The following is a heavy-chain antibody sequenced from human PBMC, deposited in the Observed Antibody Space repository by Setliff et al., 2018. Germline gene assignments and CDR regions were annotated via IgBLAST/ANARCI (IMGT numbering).Heavy chain of an antibody. CDR1: RGSISSGSFY. Sequence: PSETLSLTCALSRGSISSGSFYWSWIRQPAGKGLEWIGHIYTSGSTNYNPSLKSRVTISADTSKNLLSLKLTSVTAADTAVYYCATPGRDDLDSPFEPFDIWGQGTMVTVSS. CDR3: ATPGRDDLDSPFEPFDI. V-gene: IGHV4-61*09. D-gene: IGHD3-3*01. CDR2: IYTSGST. J-gene: IGHJ3*02.